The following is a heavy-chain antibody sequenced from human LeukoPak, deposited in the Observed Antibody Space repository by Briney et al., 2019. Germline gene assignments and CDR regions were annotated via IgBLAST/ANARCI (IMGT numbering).Heavy chain of an antibody. V-gene: IGHV3-30*04. CDR1: GFTFSSYA. CDR2: ISYDGSNK. CDR3: ARCNYYDSSGYFDY. J-gene: IGHJ4*02. D-gene: IGHD3-22*01. Sequence: PGRSLRLSCAASGFTFSSYAMHWVRKAPGKGLEWVAVISYDGSNKYYADSVKGRFTISRDNSKNTLYLQMNSLRAEDTAVYYCARCNYYDSSGYFDYWGQGTLVTVSS.